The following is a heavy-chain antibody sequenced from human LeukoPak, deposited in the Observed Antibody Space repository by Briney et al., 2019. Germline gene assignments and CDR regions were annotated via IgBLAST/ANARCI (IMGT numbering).Heavy chain of an antibody. D-gene: IGHD3-22*01. J-gene: IGHJ4*02. Sequence: PGGSLRLSCAASGFTFSSNYMSWVRQAPGKGLEWVSVIYSGGSTYYADSVKGRFTISRDNSKNTLYLQMNSLRAEDTAVYYCATAPLNYYDSSGTPTGWGQGTLVTVSS. CDR2: IYSGGST. V-gene: IGHV3-66*01. CDR3: ATAPLNYYDSSGTPTG. CDR1: GFTFSSNY.